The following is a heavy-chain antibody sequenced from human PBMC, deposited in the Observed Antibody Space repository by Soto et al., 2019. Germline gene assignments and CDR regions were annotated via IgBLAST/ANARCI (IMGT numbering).Heavy chain of an antibody. V-gene: IGHV4-61*01. CDR1: GGSVSSGSYY. J-gene: IGHJ4*02. CDR2: IYYSGST. D-gene: IGHD3-22*01. Sequence: SETLSLTCTVSGGSVSSGSYYWSWIRQPPGKGLEWIGYIYYSGSTNYNPSLKSRVTISVDTSKNQFSLKLSSVTAADTAVYYCARQHYYDSSGYYVRSYYFDYWGQGTLVTVS. CDR3: ARQHYYDSSGYYVRSYYFDY.